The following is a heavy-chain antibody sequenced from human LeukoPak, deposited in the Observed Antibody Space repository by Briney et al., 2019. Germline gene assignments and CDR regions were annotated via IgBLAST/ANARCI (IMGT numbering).Heavy chain of an antibody. CDR1: GFTFSSYS. Sequence: GGSLRLSCAASGFTFSSYSMNWVRQAPGKGLEWVSSISSSSYIYYADSVKGRFTISRDNAKNPLYLQMNSLRAEDTAVYYCARGIAAEPGYGMDVWGKGTTVTVSS. CDR3: ARGIAAEPGYGMDV. CDR2: ISSSSYI. D-gene: IGHD6-13*01. J-gene: IGHJ6*04. V-gene: IGHV3-21*01.